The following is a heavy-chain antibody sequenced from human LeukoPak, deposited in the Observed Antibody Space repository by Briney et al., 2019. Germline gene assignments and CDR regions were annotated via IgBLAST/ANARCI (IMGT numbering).Heavy chain of an antibody. CDR1: GFTVSSNY. V-gene: IGHV3-66*01. J-gene: IGHJ1*01. D-gene: IGHD1-26*01. CDR3: VRASSLPGNFQH. Sequence: TGGSLRLSCAASGFTVSSNYMSWVRQAPGKGLKWVSIIYSGGSTYYADSVKGRFTISRDNSKNTLYLQMNSLRAEDTAVYYCVRASSLPGNFQHWGQGTLVTVSS. CDR2: IYSGGST.